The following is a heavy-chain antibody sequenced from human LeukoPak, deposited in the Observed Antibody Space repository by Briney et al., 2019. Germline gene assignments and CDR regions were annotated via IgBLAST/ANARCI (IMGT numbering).Heavy chain of an antibody. V-gene: IGHV4-31*03. CDR2: IYYSGST. CDR1: GGSISSGGYY. J-gene: IGHJ6*04. D-gene: IGHD5-12*01. Sequence: PSETLSLTCTVSGGSISSGGYYWSWIRQHPVKGLEWIGYIYYSGSTYYNPSLKSRVTISVDTSKNQFSLKLNSVTAADTAVYYCARGGYYFYYGMDVWGKGTTVTVSS. CDR3: ARGGYYFYYGMDV.